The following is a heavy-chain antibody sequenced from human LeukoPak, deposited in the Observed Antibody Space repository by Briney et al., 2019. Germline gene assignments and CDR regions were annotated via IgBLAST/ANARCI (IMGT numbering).Heavy chain of an antibody. CDR3: ARLAYYDSSGYFEY. J-gene: IGHJ4*02. D-gene: IGHD3-22*01. V-gene: IGHV4-59*08. CDR1: GGSISNYY. CDR2: IYYSGST. Sequence: PSETLSLTCTVSGGSISNYYWSWIRQPPGKGLEWIGYIYYSGSTNYNPSLKSRVTISLDKSKNQFSLKLSFVTAADTAVYYCARLAYYDSSGYFEYWGQGTLVTVSS.